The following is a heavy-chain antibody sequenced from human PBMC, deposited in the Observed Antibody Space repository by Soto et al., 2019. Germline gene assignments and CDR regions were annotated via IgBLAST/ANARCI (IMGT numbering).Heavy chain of an antibody. V-gene: IGHV4-39*01. D-gene: IGHD5-12*01. CDR2: IYCSGST. J-gene: IGHJ6*03. CDR1: GGSISSSSYY. Sequence: PSETLSLTCTVSGGSISSSSYYWGWIRQPPGKGLEWIGSIYCSGSTYYNPSLKSRVTISVDTSKNQFSLKLSSVTAADTAVYYCARRGYGEGYYMDVWGKGTTVTVSS. CDR3: ARRGYGEGYYMDV.